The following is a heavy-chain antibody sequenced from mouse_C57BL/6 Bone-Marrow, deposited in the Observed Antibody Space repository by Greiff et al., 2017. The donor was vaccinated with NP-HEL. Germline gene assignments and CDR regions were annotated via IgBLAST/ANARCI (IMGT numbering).Heavy chain of an antibody. CDR3: ARDLRLRLAY. V-gene: IGHV3-6*01. D-gene: IGHD2-2*01. CDR2: ISYDGSN. J-gene: IGHJ3*01. Sequence: VQLQQSGPGLVKPSQSLSLTCSVTGYSITSGYYWNWIRQFPGNTLEWMGYISYDGSNNYNPSLKNRISITRDTSKNQFFLKLNSVTTEDTATYYCARDLRLRLAYWGQGTLVTVSA. CDR1: GYSITSGYY.